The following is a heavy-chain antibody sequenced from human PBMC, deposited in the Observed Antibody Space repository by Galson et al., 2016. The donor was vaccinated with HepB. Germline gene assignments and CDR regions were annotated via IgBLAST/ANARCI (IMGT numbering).Heavy chain of an antibody. CDR2: IGTAGDT. D-gene: IGHD6-13*01. CDR1: GFTFSNYD. CDR3: ARGQRSSWWGWFDP. J-gene: IGHJ5*02. Sequence: SLRLSCAASGFTFSNYDMHWVRQATGKGLEWVSAIGTAGDTYYPGSVKGRFTISRENAKNSLYLQMNSLRAGDTAVYYCARGQRSSWWGWFDPWGQGTLVTVSS. V-gene: IGHV3-13*01.